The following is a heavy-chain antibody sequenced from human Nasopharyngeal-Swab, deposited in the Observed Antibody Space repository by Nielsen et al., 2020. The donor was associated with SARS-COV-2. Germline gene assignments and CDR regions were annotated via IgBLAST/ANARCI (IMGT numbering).Heavy chain of an antibody. CDR3: ARGPSSGYYSYAFDI. V-gene: IGHV1-69*01. D-gene: IGHD3-22*01. CDR2: IIPIFGTA. Sequence: WVRQAPGQGLEWMGGIIPIFGTANYAQKFQGRVTITADEFTSTAYMELSSLRSEDTAVYYCARGPSSGYYSYAFDIWGQGTMVTVSS. J-gene: IGHJ3*02.